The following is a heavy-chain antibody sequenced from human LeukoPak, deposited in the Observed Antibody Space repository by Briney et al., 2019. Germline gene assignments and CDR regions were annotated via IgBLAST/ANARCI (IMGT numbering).Heavy chain of an antibody. Sequence: GGSLRLSCADSGFTFSSYGMRWVRQGPGEGVEWVSAISGRGGRTYYADSVKGGVTISRDNSKNTLCLQMNSVRAEDTAVYCCLVVPAAMLWHDAFDIWGQGTMVTVSS. J-gene: IGHJ3*02. CDR1: GFTFSSYG. D-gene: IGHD2-2*01. CDR3: LVVPAAMLWHDAFDI. CDR2: ISGRGGRT. V-gene: IGHV3-23*01.